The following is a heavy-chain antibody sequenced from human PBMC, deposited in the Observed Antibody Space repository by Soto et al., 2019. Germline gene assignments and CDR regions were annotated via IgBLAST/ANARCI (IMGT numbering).Heavy chain of an antibody. CDR2: TSHDGSKK. D-gene: IGHD3-10*01. V-gene: IGHV3-30*18. CDR1: GFTFSGYG. Sequence: QLVESGGDVVQPGRSLRLSCAASGFTFSGYGMHWVRQAPGKGLEWVAVTSHDGSKKYYADSVKGRFTISRDNSKNTLYLQMNILRAEDTAVYYCEKGGGGFGELLQCIDYWGQGTLVTVSS. J-gene: IGHJ4*02. CDR3: EKGGGGFGELLQCIDY.